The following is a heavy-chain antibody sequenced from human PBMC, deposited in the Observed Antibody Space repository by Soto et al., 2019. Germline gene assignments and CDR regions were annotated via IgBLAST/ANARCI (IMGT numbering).Heavy chain of an antibody. D-gene: IGHD1-1*01. CDR3: ARDGERDTGLNFYYYLHGMDA. J-gene: IGHJ6*02. V-gene: IGHV1-18*04. CDR1: GYTFTTYG. Sequence: ASVKVSCKASGYTFTTYGISWVRQAPGQGLEWMGWISPYNGTTKYAEKFQGEMTMTTDTATSTAYMDLGSLRSDDTAVYYCARDGERDTGLNFYYYLHGMDAWGQGTRVTVSS. CDR2: ISPYNGTT.